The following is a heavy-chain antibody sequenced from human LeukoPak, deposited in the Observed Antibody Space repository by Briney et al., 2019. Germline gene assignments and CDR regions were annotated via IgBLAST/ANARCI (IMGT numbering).Heavy chain of an antibody. Sequence: PSETLSLTCAVYGGSFSGYYWSWIRQPPGKGLEWIGEINHSGSTNYNPSLKSRVTISVDTSKNQFSLKLSSVTAADTAVYCCARGEDIVVVPAATESRTFDYWGQGTLVTVSS. CDR2: INHSGST. V-gene: IGHV4-34*01. CDR3: ARGEDIVVVPAATESRTFDY. D-gene: IGHD2-2*01. CDR1: GGSFSGYY. J-gene: IGHJ4*02.